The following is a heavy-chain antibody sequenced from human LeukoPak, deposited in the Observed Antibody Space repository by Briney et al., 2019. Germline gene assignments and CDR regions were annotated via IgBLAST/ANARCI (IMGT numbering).Heavy chain of an antibody. Sequence: PSETLSLTCTVSGYSISSGYYWGWIRQPPGKGLEWIGSIYHSGSTYYNPSLKSRVTISVDTSKNQFSLKLSSVTAADTAVYYCARVYGSGSYFDWFPAPNNWFDPWGQGTLVTVSS. D-gene: IGHD3-10*01. CDR1: GYSISSGYY. J-gene: IGHJ5*02. CDR2: IYHSGST. CDR3: ARVYGSGSYFDWFPAPNNWFDP. V-gene: IGHV4-38-2*02.